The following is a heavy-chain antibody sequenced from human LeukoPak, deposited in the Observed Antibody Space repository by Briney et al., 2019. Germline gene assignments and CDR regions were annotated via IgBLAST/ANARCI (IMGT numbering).Heavy chain of an antibody. CDR3: AGTYCGGDCSRADALDI. Sequence: GESLKISCKGSGYSFTSYWIGWVRQMPGKGLEWMGIIYPGDSDTRYSPSFQGQVTISADKSISTAYLQWSSLKASDTAMYYCAGTYCGGDCSRADALDIWGQGTMVTVSS. CDR1: GYSFTSYW. V-gene: IGHV5-51*01. D-gene: IGHD2-21*02. J-gene: IGHJ3*02. CDR2: IYPGDSDT.